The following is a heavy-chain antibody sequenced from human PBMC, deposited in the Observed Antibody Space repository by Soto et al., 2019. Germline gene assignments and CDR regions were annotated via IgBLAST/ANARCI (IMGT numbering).Heavy chain of an antibody. Sequence: QVRLVQSGAEVKKPGSSVKVSCKVSGGTFSKYSLSWVRQTPGQGLEWMGGITPFVDTSNYAQRFLGRVTITADKSTNIAFLEVSGLKSEDTALYFCASTSYCNGSSCYSRHYYGMDVWGQGTTVTVSS. CDR1: GGTFSKYS. D-gene: IGHD2-2*01. J-gene: IGHJ6*02. V-gene: IGHV1-69*06. CDR2: ITPFVDTS. CDR3: ASTSYCNGSSCYSRHYYGMDV.